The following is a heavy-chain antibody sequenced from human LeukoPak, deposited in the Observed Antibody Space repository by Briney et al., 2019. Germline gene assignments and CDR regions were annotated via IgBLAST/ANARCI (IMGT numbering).Heavy chain of an antibody. D-gene: IGHD1-26*01. V-gene: IGHV3-13*01. CDR2: IDTAADT. J-gene: IGHJ3*02. CDR1: GFTFSSYD. Sequence: GGSLRLSCAASGFTFSSYDVHWVRQVTGKGLEWVSSIDTAADTYYPGSVKGRFTISRENAKNSLYLQMSSLRAGDTAVYYCARDSVGAFDIWGQGTTVTVSS. CDR3: ARDSVGAFDI.